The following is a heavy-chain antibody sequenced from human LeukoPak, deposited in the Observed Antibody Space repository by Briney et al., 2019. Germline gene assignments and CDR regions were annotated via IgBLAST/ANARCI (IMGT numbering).Heavy chain of an antibody. Sequence: VASVKVSCKVSGYTFNSYYMYWVRQAPGEGLEWMGIINPSGGSTTYAQKFQGRVTMTSDTSTSTVHMEMNSLRSEDTAVYYCARASPRGLAAYYYYYIDVWGKGTTVTVSS. CDR2: INPSGGST. J-gene: IGHJ6*03. CDR3: ARASPRGLAAYYYYYIDV. V-gene: IGHV1-46*02. D-gene: IGHD3-10*01. CDR1: GYTFNSYY.